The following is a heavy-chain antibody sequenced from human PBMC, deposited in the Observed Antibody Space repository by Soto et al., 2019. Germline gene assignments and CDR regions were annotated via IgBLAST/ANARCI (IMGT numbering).Heavy chain of an antibody. D-gene: IGHD3-10*01. CDR3: ARDKGLGISMVRGVVMTVGNGVDV. J-gene: IGHJ6*02. V-gene: IGHV3-53*01. Sequence: GGSLRLSCAVSGITVSDNYMIWVRQAPGKGLEWASVIYGDGSTYYADSVKGRFTISRDNSKDTVFLQMSSLRAEDTAMYYCARDKGLGISMVRGVVMTVGNGVDVWGQGTTVTVSS. CDR1: GITVSDNY. CDR2: IYGDGST.